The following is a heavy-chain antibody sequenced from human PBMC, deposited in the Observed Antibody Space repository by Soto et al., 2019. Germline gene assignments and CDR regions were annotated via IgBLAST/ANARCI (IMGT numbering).Heavy chain of an antibody. CDR3: ARGGLVPTRGVFDY. D-gene: IGHD1-26*01. Sequence: QVHLQESGPGLVKPPETLSLTCSGSGGSFSGYYWSWIRQSPGKGLEWIGSIYYTGSTKYNLSLKGRATISVDSSSSRVSLRPHSLTAADTALYYCARGGLVPTRGVFDYWGRGARVTVAS. CDR2: IYYTGST. V-gene: IGHV4-59*01. CDR1: GGSFSGYY. J-gene: IGHJ4*02.